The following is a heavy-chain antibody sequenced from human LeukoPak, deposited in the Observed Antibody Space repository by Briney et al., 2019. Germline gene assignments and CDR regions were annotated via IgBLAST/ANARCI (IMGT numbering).Heavy chain of an antibody. D-gene: IGHD6-13*01. CDR2: ISGSGGSS. CDR3: ATSTAAAGTD. J-gene: IGHJ4*02. CDR1: GFTFRSYA. Sequence: PGGSLRLSCAASGFTFRSYAMSWVRQAPGKGLEWVSAISGSGGSSYYADSVKGRFTISRDNSKNTLHLQMNSLRAEDTAIYYCATSTAAAGTDWGQGTLVTVSS. V-gene: IGHV3-23*01.